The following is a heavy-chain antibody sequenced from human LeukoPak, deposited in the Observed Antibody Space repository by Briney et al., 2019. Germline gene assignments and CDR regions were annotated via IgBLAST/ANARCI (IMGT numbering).Heavy chain of an antibody. D-gene: IGHD3-3*01. J-gene: IGHJ5*02. CDR2: IYHSGST. CDR3: AREGANDFWSGYNNWFDP. V-gene: IGHV4-4*02. CDR1: GGSISSSNW. Sequence: SETLSLTCAVSGGSISSSNWWSWVRQPPGKGLEWIGEIYHSGSTNYNPSLKSRVTISVDKSKNQFSLKLSSVTAADTAVYYCAREGANDFWSGYNNWFDPWGQGTLVTVSS.